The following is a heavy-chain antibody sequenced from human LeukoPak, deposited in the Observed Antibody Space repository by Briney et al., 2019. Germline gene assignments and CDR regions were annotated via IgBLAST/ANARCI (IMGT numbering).Heavy chain of an antibody. Sequence: SETLSLTCAVYGGSFSGYYWSWIRQPPGKGLEWIGEINHSGSTNYNPSLKSRVTISVDTSKNQFSLKLSSVTAADTAVYYCARGGSASPPQTRLVQFDYWGKGTLVTVSS. CDR1: GGSFSGYY. J-gene: IGHJ4*02. CDR3: ARGGSASPPQTRLVQFDY. CDR2: INHSGST. D-gene: IGHD2-8*01. V-gene: IGHV4-34*01.